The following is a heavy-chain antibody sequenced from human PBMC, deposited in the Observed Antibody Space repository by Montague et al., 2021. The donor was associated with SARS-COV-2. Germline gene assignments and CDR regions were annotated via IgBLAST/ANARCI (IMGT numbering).Heavy chain of an antibody. CDR3: ARSSGYNYDISYYGMDV. CDR2: IYYSGST. D-gene: IGHD5-18*01. Sequence: SETLSLTCTVSGGSISSSDYYWGWIRQPPGKGLEWIGTIYYSGSTYYSPSLKSRVTISVDTSKNQFSLELTSLTAADTAVYYCARSSGYNYDISYYGMDVWCERTTVTVCS. V-gene: IGHV4-39*01. CDR1: GGSISSSDYY. J-gene: IGHJ6*04.